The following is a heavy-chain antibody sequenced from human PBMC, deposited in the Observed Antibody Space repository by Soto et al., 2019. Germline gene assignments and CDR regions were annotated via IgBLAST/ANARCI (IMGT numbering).Heavy chain of an antibody. CDR1: GYTFTTYA. CDR2: ISPYNGNT. CDR3: TRDRNDVWADHIRDP. V-gene: IGHV1-18*04. J-gene: IGHJ5*02. D-gene: IGHD2-8*01. Sequence: QVQLVQSGAEVKEPGASVKVSCKASGYTFTTYAISWVRQPPGQGLEWMGWISPYNGNTHYAQKFQGRVTMTTDTSTSTAYMELRSLRSDDTAVYYCTRDRNDVWADHIRDPWGQGTLVTVSS.